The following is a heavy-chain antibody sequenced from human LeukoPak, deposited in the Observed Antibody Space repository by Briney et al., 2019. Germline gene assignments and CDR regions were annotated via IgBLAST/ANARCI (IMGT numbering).Heavy chain of an antibody. D-gene: IGHD4-11*01. Sequence: GRSLRLSCAASGFTFSRYGMHWVRQAPGKGLEWVAVISYDGSNKHYADSVKGRFTISRDNSKNTLYLQMNSLRAEDTAVYYCAKDGFPTVTTPVWYFDLWGRGTLVTVSS. CDR3: AKDGFPTVTTPVWYFDL. CDR1: GFTFSRYG. V-gene: IGHV3-30*18. J-gene: IGHJ2*01. CDR2: ISYDGSNK.